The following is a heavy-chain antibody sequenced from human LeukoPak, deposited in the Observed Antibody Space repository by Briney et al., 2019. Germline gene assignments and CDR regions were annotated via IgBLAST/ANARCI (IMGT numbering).Heavy chain of an antibody. V-gene: IGHV4-34*01. J-gene: IGHJ4*02. Sequence: SETLSLTCAVYGGSFSGYYWSWIRQPPGKGLKWIGEINHSGSTNYNPSLKSRVTISVDTSKNQFSLKLSSVTAADTAVYYCARRKISLWFGELSTFDYWGQGTLVTVSS. D-gene: IGHD3-10*01. CDR2: INHSGST. CDR1: GGSFSGYY. CDR3: ARRKISLWFGELSTFDY.